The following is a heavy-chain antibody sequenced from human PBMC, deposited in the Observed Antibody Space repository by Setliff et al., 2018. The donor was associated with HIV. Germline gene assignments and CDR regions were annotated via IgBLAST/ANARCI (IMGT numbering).Heavy chain of an antibody. Sequence: SETLSLTCSVSGGSISSSSYYWGWIRQPPGKGLEWIGSIYYSGSPYYNPSLKSRVTTSIDTSKNQFSLELTSVTAADTAVYYCARGLSGRFGYWGQGTLVTVSS. V-gene: IGHV4-39*07. D-gene: IGHD6-25*01. CDR3: ARGLSGRFGY. J-gene: IGHJ4*02. CDR1: GGSISSSSYY. CDR2: IYYSGSP.